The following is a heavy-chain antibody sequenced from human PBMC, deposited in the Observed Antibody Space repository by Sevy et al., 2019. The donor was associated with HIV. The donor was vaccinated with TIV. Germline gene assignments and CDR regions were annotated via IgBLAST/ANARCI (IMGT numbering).Heavy chain of an antibody. D-gene: IGHD1-7*01. CDR1: GYTFTGDY. Sequence: ASVKVSCKASGYTFTGDYLHWVRQAPGQGLEWMGRVYPNSGGTNYAQKFQGRVTMTRDTSISTAYMEVSRLSSDDTAVYYCARDGGGGTTNSGMDVWGQGTTVTVSS. V-gene: IGHV1-2*06. CDR3: ARDGGGGTTNSGMDV. CDR2: VYPNSGGT. J-gene: IGHJ6*02.